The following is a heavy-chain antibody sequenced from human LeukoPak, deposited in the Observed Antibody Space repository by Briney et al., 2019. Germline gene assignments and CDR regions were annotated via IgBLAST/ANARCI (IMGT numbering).Heavy chain of an antibody. J-gene: IGHJ5*02. CDR1: GFTFSSYW. CDR3: ARALITMVRGVNWFDP. D-gene: IGHD3-10*01. V-gene: IGHV3-74*01. Sequence: GGSLRLSCVASGFTFSSYWMHWVRQAPGKGLVWVSLINSDGSSTSYADSVKGRFTISRDNAKNTLYLQMNSLRAEDTAVYYCARALITMVRGVNWFDPWGQGTLVTVSS. CDR2: INSDGSST.